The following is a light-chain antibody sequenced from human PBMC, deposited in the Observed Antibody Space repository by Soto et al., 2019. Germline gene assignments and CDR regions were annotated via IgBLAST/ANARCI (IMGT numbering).Light chain of an antibody. Sequence: DIQMTQSPSTLSVSVGDRVTITCRASQSISSWLAWYQQKPGKAPKLLIYKASSLESGVPSRFSGSGSGTDLTLTSNRLEPEDFAVYYCQQYENSPITFGQGTRLEIK. V-gene: IGKV1-5*03. J-gene: IGKJ5*01. CDR2: KAS. CDR1: QSISSW. CDR3: QQYENSPIT.